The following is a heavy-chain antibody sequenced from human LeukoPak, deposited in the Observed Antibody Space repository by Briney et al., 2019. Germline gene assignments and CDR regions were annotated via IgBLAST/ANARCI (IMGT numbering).Heavy chain of an antibody. CDR3: ATWAFYHSLDV. V-gene: IGHV3-21*04. CDR1: GFTFSSYS. Sequence: PGGSLRLSCAASGFTFSSYSMNWVRQAPGKGLEWVSSISSSSSYIYYADSVKGRFTISRDNSKNSLYLQMNSLRTEDTALYYCATWAFYHSLDVWGQGTTVTVSS. CDR2: ISSSSSYI. J-gene: IGHJ6*02. D-gene: IGHD1-26*01.